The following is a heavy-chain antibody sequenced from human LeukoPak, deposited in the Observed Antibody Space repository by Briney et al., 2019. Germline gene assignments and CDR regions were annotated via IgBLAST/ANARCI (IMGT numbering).Heavy chain of an antibody. CDR2: IIPIFGTA. V-gene: IGHV1-69*01. J-gene: IGHJ6*02. CDR1: GGTFSGYA. D-gene: IGHD4-17*01. Sequence: SVKVSCKASGGTFSGYAISWVRQAPGQGLEWMGGIIPIFGTANYAQKFQGRVTITADESTSTAYMELSSLRSEDTAVYYCARALWPHGDYVQPLDYYYGMDVWGQGTTVTVSS. CDR3: ARALWPHGDYVQPLDYYYGMDV.